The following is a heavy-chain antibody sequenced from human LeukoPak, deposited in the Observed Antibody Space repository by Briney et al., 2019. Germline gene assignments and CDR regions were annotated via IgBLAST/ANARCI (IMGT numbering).Heavy chain of an antibody. J-gene: IGHJ4*02. CDR3: ARHADTFGGVIVPYFDY. Sequence: SETLSLTCTVSGGSISSSSYYWGWIRQPPGKGLEWIGSIYYSGSTYYNPSLKSRVTISVDTSKNQFSLKLSSVTAADTAVYYCARHADTFGGVIVPYFDYWGQGTLVTVSP. CDR2: IYYSGST. D-gene: IGHD3-16*02. CDR1: GGSISSSSYY. V-gene: IGHV4-39*01.